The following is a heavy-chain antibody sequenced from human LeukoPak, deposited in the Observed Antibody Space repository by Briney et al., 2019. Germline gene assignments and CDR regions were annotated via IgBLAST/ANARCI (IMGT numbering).Heavy chain of an antibody. J-gene: IGHJ6*03. CDR1: GGSISSYY. CDR2: IYTSGST. Sequence: SETLSLTCTVSGGSISSYYWSWIRQPAGKGLEWIGRIYTSGSTNYNPSLKSRVTMSVDTSKNQFSLKLSSVTAADTAVYYCAREGGNIAAAGYYYYYYMDVWGKGTTVTVSS. CDR3: AREGGNIAAAGYYYYYYMDV. D-gene: IGHD6-13*01. V-gene: IGHV4-4*07.